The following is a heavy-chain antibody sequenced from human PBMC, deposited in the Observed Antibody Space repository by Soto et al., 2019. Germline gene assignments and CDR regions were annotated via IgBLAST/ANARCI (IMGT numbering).Heavy chain of an antibody. D-gene: IGHD3-10*01. Sequence: QVQLQQWGAGLLKPSETLSLTCAVYGGSFSGYYWSWIRQPPGKGLEWIGEINHSGSTNYNPSLKRRVPISVDTSKNQFSLKLSSVTAADTAVYYCARERGVLLWFGELALFDYWGQGTLVTVSS. CDR1: GGSFSGYY. CDR2: INHSGST. V-gene: IGHV4-34*01. CDR3: ARERGVLLWFGELALFDY. J-gene: IGHJ4*02.